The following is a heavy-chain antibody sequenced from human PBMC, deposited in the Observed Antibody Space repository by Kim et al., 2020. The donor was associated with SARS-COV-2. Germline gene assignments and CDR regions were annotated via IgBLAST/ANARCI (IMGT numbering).Heavy chain of an antibody. CDR2: IIPIFGTA. J-gene: IGHJ4*02. V-gene: IGHV1-69*13. Sequence: SVKVSCKASGGTFSSYAISWVRQAPGQGLEWMGGIIPIFGTANYAQKFQGRVTITADESTSTAYMELSSLRSEDTAVYYCARTRGELPHMSYFDYWGQGTLVTVSS. CDR1: GGTFSSYA. CDR3: ARTRGELPHMSYFDY. D-gene: IGHD1-7*01.